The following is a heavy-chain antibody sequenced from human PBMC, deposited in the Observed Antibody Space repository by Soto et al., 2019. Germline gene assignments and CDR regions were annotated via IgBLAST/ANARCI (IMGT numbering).Heavy chain of an antibody. CDR2: ISGSGGST. CDR3: AKDRYCSGSSCRQVYYYYYGMDV. Sequence: EVQLLESGGGLVQPGGSLRLSCAASGFTFSSYAMSWVRQAPGKGLEWVSAISGSGGSTYYADSVKGRFTISRDNSKNTLYLQMNSLRAEDTAVYYCAKDRYCSGSSCRQVYYYYYGMDVWGQGTTVTVSS. J-gene: IGHJ6*02. CDR1: GFTFSSYA. D-gene: IGHD2-15*01. V-gene: IGHV3-23*01.